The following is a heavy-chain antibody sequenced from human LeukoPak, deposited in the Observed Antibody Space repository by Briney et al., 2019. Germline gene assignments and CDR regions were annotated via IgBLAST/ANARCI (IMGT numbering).Heavy chain of an antibody. J-gene: IGHJ5*02. CDR3: ATGVGQWLVRT. D-gene: IGHD6-19*01. CDR1: GYSISSGYY. Sequence: SETLSLTCAVSGYSISSGYYWGWIRQPPGKGLEWIGSIYHSGRTYYNPSLKSRVTISVDTSKNQFSLKRSSVTAADTAVYYCATGVGQWLVRTWGQGTLVTVSS. V-gene: IGHV4-38-2*01. CDR2: IYHSGRT.